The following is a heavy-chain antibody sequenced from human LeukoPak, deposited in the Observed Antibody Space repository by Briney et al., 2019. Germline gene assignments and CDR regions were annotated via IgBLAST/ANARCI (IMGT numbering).Heavy chain of an antibody. CDR2: ISSSSSTI. D-gene: IGHD2-15*01. CDR3: CLGYCSGGSCYKGDY. Sequence: PGGSLRLSCAASGFTFSSYSMNWVRQAPGKGLEWVSYISSSSSTIYYADSVKGRFTISRDNAKNSLYLQMNSLRAEDTAVYYCCLGYCSGGSCYKGDYWGQGTLVTVSS. CDR1: GFTFSSYS. V-gene: IGHV3-48*01. J-gene: IGHJ4*02.